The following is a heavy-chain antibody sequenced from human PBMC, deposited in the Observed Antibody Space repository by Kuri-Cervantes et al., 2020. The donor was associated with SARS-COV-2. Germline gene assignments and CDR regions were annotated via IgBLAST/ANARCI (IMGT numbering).Heavy chain of an antibody. J-gene: IGHJ6*02. D-gene: IGHD6-19*01. Sequence: SETLSLTCTVSGGSISSYHWSWIRQPPGKGLEWIGYIYYSGSTNYNPSLKSRVTISVDTSKNQFSLKLSSVTAADTAVYYCARSKGSGWFGFDPSMDVWGQGTTVTVSS. V-gene: IGHV4-59*01. CDR3: ARSKGSGWFGFDPSMDV. CDR1: GGSISSYH. CDR2: IYYSGST.